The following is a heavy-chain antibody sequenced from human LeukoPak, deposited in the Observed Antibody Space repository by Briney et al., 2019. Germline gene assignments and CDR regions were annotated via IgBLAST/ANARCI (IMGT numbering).Heavy chain of an antibody. V-gene: IGHV4-34*01. CDR2: INHSGST. Sequence: PSETLSLTCAVYGGSFSGYYWSWIRQPPGKGLEWIGEINHSGSTNYNPSLKSRVTISVDTSKDQFSLKLSSVTAADTAVYYCARHMIVGGTISYFDYWGQGTLVTVSS. CDR1: GGSFSGYY. CDR3: ARHMIVGGTISYFDY. D-gene: IGHD1-26*01. J-gene: IGHJ4*02.